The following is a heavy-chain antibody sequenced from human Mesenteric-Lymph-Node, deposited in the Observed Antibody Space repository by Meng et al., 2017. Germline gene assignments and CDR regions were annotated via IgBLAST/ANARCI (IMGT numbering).Heavy chain of an antibody. J-gene: IGHJ4*02. Sequence: SETLSLTCTVSGGSISSSSYYWGWIRQPPGKGLEWIGSIYYSGSTYYNPSLKSRVTISVDTSKNQFSLKLSSVTDADTAVYYCARDPAGGDCLANCDYWGQGTLVTVSS. CDR2: IYYSGST. D-gene: IGHD2-21*02. CDR3: ARDPAGGDCLANCDY. CDR1: GGSISSSSYY. V-gene: IGHV4-39*07.